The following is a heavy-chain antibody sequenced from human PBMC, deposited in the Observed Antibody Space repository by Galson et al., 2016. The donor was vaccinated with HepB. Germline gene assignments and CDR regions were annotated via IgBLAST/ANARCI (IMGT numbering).Heavy chain of an antibody. Sequence: SVKVSCKASGYSFSSYGVSWVRQAPGQGLEWMGWISAYNGNTEYAQDVKDRVTMSTDAFTSTAYMELRSLRSDDTALYYCARDSWFYGSGNYYPFDYWGQGTLITVSS. CDR2: ISAYNGNT. D-gene: IGHD3-10*01. V-gene: IGHV1-18*01. J-gene: IGHJ4*02. CDR3: ARDSWFYGSGNYYPFDY. CDR1: GYSFSSYG.